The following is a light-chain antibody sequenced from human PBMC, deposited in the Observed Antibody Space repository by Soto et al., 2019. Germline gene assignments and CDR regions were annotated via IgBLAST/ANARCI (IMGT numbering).Light chain of an antibody. Sequence: QSALTQPASVSGSPGQSITISCTGTSSDVGAYNFVSWYQQHPGKAPKLIFYEVSNRPPGLSDRFSGSKSGTTASLTVSGLQAEDESDYFCSSYTTNTALLFGGGTKLTVL. CDR1: SSDVGAYNF. CDR2: EVS. V-gene: IGLV2-14*01. CDR3: SSYTTNTALL. J-gene: IGLJ2*01.